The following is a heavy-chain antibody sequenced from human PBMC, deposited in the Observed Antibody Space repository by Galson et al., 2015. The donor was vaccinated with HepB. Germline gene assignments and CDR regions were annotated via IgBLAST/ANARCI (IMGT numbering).Heavy chain of an antibody. CDR2: INSDGSST. CDR1: GFTFSSYW. Sequence: SLRLSCAASGFTFSSYWMHWVRQAPGKGLVWVSRINSDGSSTSYADSVKGRFTISRDNAKNTLYLQMNSLRAEDTAVYYCARDTYYYDSSATGYFQHWGQGTLVTVSS. CDR3: ARDTYYYDSSATGYFQH. V-gene: IGHV3-74*01. J-gene: IGHJ1*01. D-gene: IGHD3-22*01.